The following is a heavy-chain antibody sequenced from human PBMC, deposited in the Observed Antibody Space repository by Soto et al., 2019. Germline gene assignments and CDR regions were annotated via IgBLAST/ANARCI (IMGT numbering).Heavy chain of an antibody. D-gene: IGHD3-22*01. Sequence: SETLSLTCTVSGDSFSNHYWTWIRQSPGKGLEWIGYIFHSGITDYNPSVKSRVTISIDKSRNLFSLNLTSVTAADTAVYYCARDRYFYDSRGYYRTLDSWGQGTLVTVSS. J-gene: IGHJ5*01. CDR3: ARDRYFYDSRGYYRTLDS. V-gene: IGHV4-59*11. CDR1: GDSFSNHY. CDR2: IFHSGIT.